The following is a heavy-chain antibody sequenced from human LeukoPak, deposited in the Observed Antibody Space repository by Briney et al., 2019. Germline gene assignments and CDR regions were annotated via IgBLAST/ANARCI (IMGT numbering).Heavy chain of an antibody. CDR2: ISGSGGST. Sequence: PGGSLRLSCAASGFTFSSYAMSWVRQAQGKGLEWVSAISGSGGSTYYADSVKGRFTISRDNSKNTLYLQMNSLRAEDTAVYYCAKDLEVPVAGSFGYWGQGTLVTVSS. CDR3: AKDLEVPVAGSFGY. D-gene: IGHD6-19*01. V-gene: IGHV3-23*01. J-gene: IGHJ4*02. CDR1: GFTFSSYA.